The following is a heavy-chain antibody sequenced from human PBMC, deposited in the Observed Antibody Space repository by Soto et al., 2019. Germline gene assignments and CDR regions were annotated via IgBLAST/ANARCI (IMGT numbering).Heavy chain of an antibody. CDR3: ARVIESDSGYDQLDY. Sequence: AASVKVSCKASGYTFTSYGISWVRQAPGQGLEWMGWINAGNGNTKYSQKFQGRVTITRDTSASTAYMELSSLRSEDTAVYYCARVIESDSGYDQLDYWGQGTLVTVSS. V-gene: IGHV1-3*01. CDR2: INAGNGNT. D-gene: IGHD5-12*01. CDR1: GYTFTSYG. J-gene: IGHJ4*02.